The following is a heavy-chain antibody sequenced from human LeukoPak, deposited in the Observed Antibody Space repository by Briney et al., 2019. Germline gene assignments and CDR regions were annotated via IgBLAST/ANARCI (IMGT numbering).Heavy chain of an antibody. J-gene: IGHJ4*02. V-gene: IGHV3-23*01. Sequence: GGSLRLSCAASGFTFSSYAMSWVRQAPGKGLEWVSAISGSGGSTYYADSVKGRFTISRDNSKNTLYLQMNSLRAEDTAVYYCAKRGPIPTEDSGRGFDNWGQGTLVTVSS. CDR1: GFTFSSYA. D-gene: IGHD2-2*02. CDR2: ISGSGGST. CDR3: AKRGPIPTEDSGRGFDN.